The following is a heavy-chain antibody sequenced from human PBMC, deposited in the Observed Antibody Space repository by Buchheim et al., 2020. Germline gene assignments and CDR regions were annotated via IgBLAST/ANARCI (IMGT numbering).Heavy chain of an antibody. Sequence: EVQLVESGGGLVKPGGSLRLSCAASGFTFSSYSMNWVRQAPGKGLEWVSSISSSSSYIYYADSVKGRFTISRDNAKNSLYLQMNSLRAEDTAVYYCARDPADYGDYPPAGYYYYGMDVWGQGTT. CDR3: ARDPADYGDYPPAGYYYYGMDV. D-gene: IGHD4-17*01. J-gene: IGHJ6*02. CDR2: ISSSSSYI. V-gene: IGHV3-21*01. CDR1: GFTFSSYS.